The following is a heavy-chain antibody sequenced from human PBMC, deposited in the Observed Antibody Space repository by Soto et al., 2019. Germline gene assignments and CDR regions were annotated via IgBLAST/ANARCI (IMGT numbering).Heavy chain of an antibody. CDR1: GESISSGGYY. V-gene: IGHV4-31*01. J-gene: IGHJ4*02. D-gene: IGHD6-6*01. Sequence: QVQLQESGPGLVKPSQTLSLTCNVSGESISSGGYYWSWIRHHPGKGLEWIGYIYDTESAYYNPSLKSPVTISMDTSKNQFAMRLSSVTAADTAVYYCARASSSSSAADYWGQGILGTVSS. CDR2: IYDTESA. CDR3: ARASSSSSAADY.